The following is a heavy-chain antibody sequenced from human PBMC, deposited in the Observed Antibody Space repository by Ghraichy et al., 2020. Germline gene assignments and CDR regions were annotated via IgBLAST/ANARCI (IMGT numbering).Heavy chain of an antibody. CDR3: ARWYCSSTSCYDP. J-gene: IGHJ5*02. Sequence: GGSLRLSCAASGVTVCSNYMCWVRQAPGKGREWVSVIYSVGSTYYANSVKDRFTISRDNSKNTLYLQMNSLRAEDTAVYYCARWYCSSTSCYDPWGQGTLVTVSS. D-gene: IGHD2-2*01. V-gene: IGHV3-53*01. CDR2: IYSVGST. CDR1: GVTVCSNY.